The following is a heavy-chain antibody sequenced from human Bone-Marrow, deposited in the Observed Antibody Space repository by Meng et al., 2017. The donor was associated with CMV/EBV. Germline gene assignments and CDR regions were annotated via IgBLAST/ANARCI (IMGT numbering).Heavy chain of an antibody. D-gene: IGHD3-3*01. CDR1: GGTFSSYA. CDR3: ARDNTSEYDFWSGSHYYYGMAV. J-gene: IGHJ6*02. V-gene: IGHV1-69*10. Sequence: SVKVSCKASGGTFSSYAISWVRQAPGQGLEWMGGIIPILGIANYAQKFQGRVTITADKSTSTAYMELSSLRSEDTAVYYCARDNTSEYDFWSGSHYYYGMAVWGPGPTV. CDR2: IIPILGIA.